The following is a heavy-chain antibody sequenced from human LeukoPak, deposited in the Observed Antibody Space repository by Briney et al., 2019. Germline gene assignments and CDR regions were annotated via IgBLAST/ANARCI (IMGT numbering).Heavy chain of an antibody. V-gene: IGHV4-4*07. D-gene: IGHD1-26*01. Sequence: SETLSLTCTVSGGSISSYYWSWIRQPPGKGLEWIGRIYTSGSTNYNPSLKSRVTMSVDTSKNQFSLKLSSVTAADTAVYYCARGGSGSYSDAFDIWGQGTMVTVSS. J-gene: IGHJ3*02. CDR1: GGSISSYY. CDR3: ARGGSGSYSDAFDI. CDR2: IYTSGST.